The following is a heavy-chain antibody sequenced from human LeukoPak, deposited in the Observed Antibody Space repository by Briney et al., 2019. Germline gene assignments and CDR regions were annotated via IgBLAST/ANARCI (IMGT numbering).Heavy chain of an antibody. CDR3: ARVDSVAGTVGIDY. D-gene: IGHD6-19*01. V-gene: IGHV1-2*02. J-gene: IGHJ4*02. Sequence: ASVKVSCKASGGTFSSYAISWVRQAPGQGLEWMGWINPNSGGTNYAQKFQGRVTMTRDTSISTAYMELSRLRSDDTAVYYCARVDSVAGTVGIDYWGQGTLVTVSS. CDR2: INPNSGGT. CDR1: GGTFSSYA.